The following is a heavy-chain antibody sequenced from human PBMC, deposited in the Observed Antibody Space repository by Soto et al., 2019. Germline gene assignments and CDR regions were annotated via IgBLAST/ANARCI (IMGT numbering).Heavy chain of an antibody. CDR3: ARGDYHNSGSYVH. CDR2: IWYDGSKT. CDR1: GFTFSTYG. Sequence: PGGSLRLSCAASGFTFSTYGMHWVRQAPGKGLEWVTVIWYDGSKTYYADSVKGRFTISRDNSKNTVYLQMNSLSAEDTAVYYCARGDYHNSGSYVHWGQGTLVTVSS. D-gene: IGHD3-10*01. V-gene: IGHV3-33*01. J-gene: IGHJ4*02.